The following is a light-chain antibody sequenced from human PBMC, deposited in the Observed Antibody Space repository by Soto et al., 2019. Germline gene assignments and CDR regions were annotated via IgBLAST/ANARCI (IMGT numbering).Light chain of an antibody. J-gene: IGKJ1*01. CDR1: QSFGSS. CDR2: GAS. CDR3: QQYLDWPRT. V-gene: IGKV3-15*01. Sequence: IVMTQSPATLSVSPGERATLSCRASQSFGSSLAWYQHKRGQAPRLLIHGASTRATGIRARFSGSGSGTEFTLTISSLQSEDFAVYYCQQYLDWPRTFGQGTKVDI.